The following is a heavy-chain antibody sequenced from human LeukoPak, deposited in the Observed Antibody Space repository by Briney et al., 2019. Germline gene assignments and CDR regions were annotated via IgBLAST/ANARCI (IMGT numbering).Heavy chain of an antibody. CDR2: VSYSGGT. J-gene: IGHJ4*02. V-gene: IGHV4-59*01. D-gene: IGHD4-17*01. CDR1: GSSINSCY. CDR3: ACTPYGGYAHPPPFDY. Sequence: SETLSLTCSVSGSSINSCYWSWIRRPPGKGLEWIGYVSYSGGTKYDPSLKSRVTISLDTSKNQFSLNMRSVTAADTAIYYCACTPYGGYAHPPPFDYWGQGSLVTVSS.